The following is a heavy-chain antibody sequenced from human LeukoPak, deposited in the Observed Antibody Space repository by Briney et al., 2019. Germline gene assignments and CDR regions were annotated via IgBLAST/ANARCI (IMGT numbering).Heavy chain of an antibody. Sequence: SETLSLTCSVSGGSISSTYYYWGWIRQPPGKGLEWIGSIYFSGNTYYNPSPKSRVTISVDTSENHFSLRLSSVTAADTAVYYCARGVGCMLYEGCYYYMDVWGKGTTVTVSS. CDR3: ARGVGCMLYEGCYYYMDV. CDR1: GGSISSTYYY. V-gene: IGHV4-39*07. D-gene: IGHD2-8*01. J-gene: IGHJ6*03. CDR2: IYFSGNT.